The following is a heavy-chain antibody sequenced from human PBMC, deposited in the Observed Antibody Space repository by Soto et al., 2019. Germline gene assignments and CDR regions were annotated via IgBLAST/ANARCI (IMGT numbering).Heavy chain of an antibody. V-gene: IGHV3-15*07. CDR2: IKSKTDGGTT. J-gene: IGHJ6*02. Sequence: PGGSLRLSCAASGFTFSNACMNWVRQAPGKGLEWVGRIKSKTDGGTTDYAAPVKGRFTISRDDSKNTLCLQMNSLKTEDTAVYYCTTDWGNSYILGYGMDVWGQGTTVTVSS. CDR1: GFTFSNAC. CDR3: TTDWGNSYILGYGMDV. D-gene: IGHD5-18*01.